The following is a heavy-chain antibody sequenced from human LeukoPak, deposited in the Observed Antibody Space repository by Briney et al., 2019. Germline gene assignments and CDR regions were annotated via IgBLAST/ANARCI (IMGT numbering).Heavy chain of an antibody. CDR3: ARGVTMARRFDP. V-gene: IGHV4-4*02. J-gene: IGHJ5*02. D-gene: IGHD3-3*01. CDR2: IYHSVST. CDR1: GGSISGSNW. Sequence: SETLSLTCGVSGGSISGSNWWRWVRQSPGKGLEWIGKIYHSVSTNYNPSLKSRVTISVDTSKNQFSLKLSSVTAADTAVYYCARGVTMARRFDPWGQGTLVTVSS.